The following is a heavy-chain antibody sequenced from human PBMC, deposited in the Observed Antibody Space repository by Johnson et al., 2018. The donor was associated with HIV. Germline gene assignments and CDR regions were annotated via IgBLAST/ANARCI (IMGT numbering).Heavy chain of an antibody. CDR2: IYSGGST. CDR3: ARDGSGTPKAFDI. V-gene: IGHV3-66*01. CDR1: GFTFSSYW. D-gene: IGHD3-10*01. Sequence: MLLVESGGGLVQPGGSLRLSCAASGFTFSSYWMSWVRQAPGKGLEWVSVIYSGGSTYYADSVKGRFTISRDNSKNTVYLQMNSLRAEDTAVYYCARDGSGTPKAFDIWGQGTMVTVSS. J-gene: IGHJ3*02.